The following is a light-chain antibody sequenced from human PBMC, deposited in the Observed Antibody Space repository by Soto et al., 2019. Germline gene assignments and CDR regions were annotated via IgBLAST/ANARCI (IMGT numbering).Light chain of an antibody. CDR1: SSNIGRNT. CDR3: AAWDDSLKGHV. CDR2: TND. V-gene: IGLV1-44*01. Sequence: QSVLTQPPSASGTPGQRVTISCSGSSSNIGRNTVHWYQQLPGTAPNVLIYTNDKRPSGVPDRFSGSKSGNSASLAISGLQSEDEADYYCAAWDDSLKGHVFGTRTKVTVL. J-gene: IGLJ1*01.